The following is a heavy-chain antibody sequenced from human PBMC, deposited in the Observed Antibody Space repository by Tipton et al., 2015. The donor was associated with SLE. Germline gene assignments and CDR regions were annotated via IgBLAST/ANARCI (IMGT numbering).Heavy chain of an antibody. J-gene: IGHJ4*02. CDR1: GGSFSVYY. D-gene: IGHD2-2*01. V-gene: IGHV4-34*01. CDR2: INHSGST. Sequence: TLSLTCAVYGGSFSVYYWSWIRQPPGKGLEWIGEINHSGSTNYNPSLKSRVTISIDTAKNQFSLKVSSVTAAGTAVYYCARGRYCSSTSCSYLFDYWGQGNLGTVSS. CDR3: ARGRYCSSTSCSYLFDY.